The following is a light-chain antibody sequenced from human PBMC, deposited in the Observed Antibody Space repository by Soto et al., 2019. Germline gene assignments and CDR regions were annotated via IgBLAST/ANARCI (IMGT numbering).Light chain of an antibody. V-gene: IGKV3-20*01. CDR3: QQYNNWPPIT. CDR1: QGVNGNY. J-gene: IGKJ5*01. CDR2: GAS. Sequence: EIVLMQSPGTLSLSPGERATLSCRASQGVNGNYLAWYQQKPGQAPRLLIYGASTRATGVPDRFSGSGSGTDFTLTISRLEPEDFAVYYCQQYNNWPPITFGQGTRLEIK.